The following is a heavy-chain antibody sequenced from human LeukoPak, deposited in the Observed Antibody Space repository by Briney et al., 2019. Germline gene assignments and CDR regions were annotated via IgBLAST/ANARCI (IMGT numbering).Heavy chain of an antibody. V-gene: IGHV4-59*01. CDR1: GGSISSYY. Sequence: SETLSLTCTVSGGSISSYYWSWIRQPPGKGLEWIGYIYYSGSTNYNPSLKSRVTISVDTSKDQFSLKPSSVTAADTAVYYCARSELLWFGGVNSGFDYWGQGTLVTVSS. CDR3: ARSELLWFGGVNSGFDY. J-gene: IGHJ4*02. CDR2: IYYSGST. D-gene: IGHD3-10*01.